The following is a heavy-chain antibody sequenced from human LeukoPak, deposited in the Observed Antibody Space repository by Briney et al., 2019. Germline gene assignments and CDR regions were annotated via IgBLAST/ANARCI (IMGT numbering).Heavy chain of an antibody. V-gene: IGHV3-23*01. CDR1: GFSFNNYA. D-gene: IGHD2/OR15-2a*01. CDR2: LSSSGLSP. J-gene: IGHJ3*02. Sequence: PGGSQRLSCAGSGFSFNNYAMYWVRQAPGKGLEWVSALSSSGLSPYYADSVKGRFSISRDISKNTLYLQMNSLRAEDTAVYYCTKAGPDTYAFDIWGQGTMVNVSS. CDR3: TKAGPDTYAFDI.